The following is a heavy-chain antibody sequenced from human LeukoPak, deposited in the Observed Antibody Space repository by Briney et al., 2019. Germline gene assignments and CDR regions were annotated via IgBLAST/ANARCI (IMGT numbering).Heavy chain of an antibody. CDR2: LYPSGSS. CDR3: ARDLSGSLYFDY. Sequence: SETLSLTCAVYGGSFSGYYWNWIRQPAGKGLEWIGRLYPSGSSDYNPSLKSRVSISVGTSNNQFSLRVTSVTAADTAIYYCARDLSGSLYFDYWGQGILVTVSA. V-gene: IGHV4-4*07. D-gene: IGHD3-10*01. CDR1: GGSFSGYY. J-gene: IGHJ4*02.